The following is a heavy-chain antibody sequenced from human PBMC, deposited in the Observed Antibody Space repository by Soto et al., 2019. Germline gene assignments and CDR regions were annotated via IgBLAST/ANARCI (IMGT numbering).Heavy chain of an antibody. CDR2: IYYSGST. CDR1: GGSISSYY. V-gene: IGHV4-59*08. Sequence: SETLFLTCTVSGGSISSYYWSWIRQPPGKGLEWIGSIYYSGSTNYNPSLRSRVTISVDTSRTHYSLKLSAVTAADTAVYYCAVQDRDYSYGLNWFEPWGQGTLVTVSS. D-gene: IGHD5-18*01. CDR3: AVQDRDYSYGLNWFEP. J-gene: IGHJ5*02.